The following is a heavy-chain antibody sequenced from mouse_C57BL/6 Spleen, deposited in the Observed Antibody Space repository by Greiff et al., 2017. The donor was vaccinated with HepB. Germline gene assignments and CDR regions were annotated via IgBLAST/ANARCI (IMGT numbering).Heavy chain of an antibody. CDR2: IDPETGGT. CDR1: GYTFTDYE. J-gene: IGHJ2*01. V-gene: IGHV1-15*01. Sequence: VKLMESGAELVRPGASVTLSCKASGYTFTDYEMHWVKQTPVHGLEWIGAIDPETGGTAYNQKFKGKAILTADKSSSTAYMELRSLTSEDSAVYYCTNLYDGYYGYFDYWGQGTTLTVSS. D-gene: IGHD2-3*01. CDR3: TNLYDGYYGYFDY.